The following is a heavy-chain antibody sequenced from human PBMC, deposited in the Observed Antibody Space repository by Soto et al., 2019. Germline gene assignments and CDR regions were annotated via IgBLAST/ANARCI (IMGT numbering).Heavy chain of an antibody. D-gene: IGHD6-13*01. CDR2: INHSGST. CDR3: ARDQSSSWYTPFDYYYGMDV. V-gene: IGHV4-34*01. CDR1: GGSFSGYY. J-gene: IGHJ6*02. Sequence: SETMSLTCAVYGGSFSGYYWSWIRKPPGKGLEWIGEINHSGSTNYNPSLKSRVTISVDTSKNQFSLKLSSVTAADTAVYYCARDQSSSWYTPFDYYYGMDVWGQGTTVTVSS.